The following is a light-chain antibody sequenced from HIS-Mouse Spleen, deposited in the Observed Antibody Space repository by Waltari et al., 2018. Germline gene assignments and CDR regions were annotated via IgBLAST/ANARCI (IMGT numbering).Light chain of an antibody. CDR2: WAS. CDR3: QQYYSTPFT. J-gene: IGKJ3*01. V-gene: IGKV4-1*01. CDR1: QWGLYSSNNKNY. Sequence: DIVMTQSPDSLAVSLGERATIHCKSSQWGLYSSNNKNYLAWYQQKPGQPPKLLIYWASTRESGVLDRFSGSGSGTDFTLPISSLQAEDVAVYYCQQYYSTPFTFGPGTKVDIK.